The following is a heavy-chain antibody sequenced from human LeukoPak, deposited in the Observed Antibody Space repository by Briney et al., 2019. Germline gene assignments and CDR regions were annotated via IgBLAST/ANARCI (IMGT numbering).Heavy chain of an antibody. Sequence: PGGSLRLSCAASGFTFSTYSMSWDRQAPGKGLEWVSAIRSNGENTYYADSVRGRFTISRDNSRGTLSLQMNSLRADDTAVYFCAILSWDGRGSFYWGQGTLVSVSS. J-gene: IGHJ4*02. D-gene: IGHD2/OR15-2a*01. CDR2: IRSNGENT. CDR1: GFTFSTYS. CDR3: AILSWDGRGSFY. V-gene: IGHV3-23*01.